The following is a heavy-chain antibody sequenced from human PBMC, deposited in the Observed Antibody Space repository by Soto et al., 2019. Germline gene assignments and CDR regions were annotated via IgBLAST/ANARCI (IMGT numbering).Heavy chain of an antibody. CDR1: GFTFSSYE. D-gene: IGHD3-22*01. V-gene: IGHV3-48*03. Sequence: VGSLRLSCAASGFTFSSYEMNWVRQAPGKGLEWVSHISSSGSTIYYADSVKGRFTISRDNAKNSLSLQMNSLRAEDTAVYYCARGRYYYDSSGYDYWGQGTLVTVSS. CDR3: ARGRYYYDSSGYDY. J-gene: IGHJ4*02. CDR2: ISSSGSTI.